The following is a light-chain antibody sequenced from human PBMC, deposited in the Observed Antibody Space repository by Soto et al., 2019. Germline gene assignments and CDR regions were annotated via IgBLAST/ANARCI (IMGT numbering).Light chain of an antibody. CDR1: QSVSSSY. CDR3: QQHGSSPWT. CDR2: GAS. Sequence: EIVLTQSPGTLSLSSGERATRXXRTSQSVSSSYLAWYQQKPGQAPRXXIYGASSRATGIPDRFSGSGSGTDFTLTISRLEPEDFAVYYCQQHGSSPWTFGQGTKVDIK. J-gene: IGKJ1*01. V-gene: IGKV3-20*01.